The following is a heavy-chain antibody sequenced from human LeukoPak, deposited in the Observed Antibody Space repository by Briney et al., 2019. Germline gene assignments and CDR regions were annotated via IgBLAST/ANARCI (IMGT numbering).Heavy chain of an antibody. D-gene: IGHD3-22*01. CDR2: IYTSGST. CDR1: GGSISSYY. V-gene: IGHV4-4*07. J-gene: IGHJ4*02. CDR3: ARDGYYYDSTGYSGDY. Sequence: PETLSLTCTVSGGSISSYYWSWIRQPAGKGLEWIGRIYTSGSTNYNPSLKSRVTMSVDTSKNQFSVKLSSVTAADTAVYYCARDGYYYDSTGYSGDYWGQGTLVTVSS.